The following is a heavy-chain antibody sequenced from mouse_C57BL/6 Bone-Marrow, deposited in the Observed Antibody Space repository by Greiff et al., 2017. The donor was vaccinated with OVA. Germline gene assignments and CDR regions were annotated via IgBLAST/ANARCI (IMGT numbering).Heavy chain of an antibody. D-gene: IGHD1-1*01. J-gene: IGHJ1*03. CDR3: VRDPYYYGSSYNFDV. Sequence: EVKVVESGGVLVQPKGSLKLSCAASGFTFNTYAMHWVRQAPGKGLEWVARIRSKSSNYATYYADSVKDRFTISRDDSQSMLYLQMNNLKTEDTAMYYCVRDPYYYGSSYNFDVWGTGTTVTVSS. CDR2: IRSKSSNYAT. CDR1: GFTFNTYA. V-gene: IGHV10-3*01.